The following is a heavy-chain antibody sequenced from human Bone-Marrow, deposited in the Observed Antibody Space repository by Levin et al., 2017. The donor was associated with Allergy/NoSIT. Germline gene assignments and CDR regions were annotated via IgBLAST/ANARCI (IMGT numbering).Heavy chain of an antibody. CDR3: AKDRREGGYYFGTTGYNDY. CDR1: GFSFSSYA. CDR2: ISSSTET. V-gene: IGHV3-23*05. J-gene: IGHJ4*02. Sequence: GESLKVSCAASGFSFSSYAMTWVRQTPGKGLEWVSTISSSTETFYADSVKGRFSISRDNSRNTLYLQMNSLRGEDTAVYYCAKDRREGGYYFGTTGYNDYWGQGTLVTVSS. D-gene: IGHD3-9*01.